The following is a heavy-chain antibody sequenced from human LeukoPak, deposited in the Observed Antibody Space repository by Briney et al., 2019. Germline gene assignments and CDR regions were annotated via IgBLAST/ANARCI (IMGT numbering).Heavy chain of an antibody. CDR3: ASGYYYDSSGYDAFDI. D-gene: IGHD3-22*01. V-gene: IGHV4-4*02. J-gene: IGHJ3*02. Sequence: SGTLSLTCAVSGGSISSSKWWSWVRQPPGKGLEWIGEIYHSGSTHYNPSLKSRVTISVDKSKNQFSLKLSSVTAADTAVYYCASGYYYDSSGYDAFDIWGQGTMVTVSS. CDR1: GGSISSSKW. CDR2: IYHSGST.